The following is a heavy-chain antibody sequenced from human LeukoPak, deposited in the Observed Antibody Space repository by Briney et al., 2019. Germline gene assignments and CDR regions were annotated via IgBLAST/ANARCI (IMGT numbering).Heavy chain of an antibody. CDR1: GASISSDY. Sequence: SETLSLTCIVSGASISSDYWSWIRQPPGKGLEWIGYIFFSGSTNYNPSLKSRVTMSVDTSKNQFSLNLSSVTAADTAVYYCARGEMATIEDAFDIWGQGTMVTVSS. CDR2: IFFSGST. J-gene: IGHJ3*02. D-gene: IGHD5-24*01. V-gene: IGHV4-59*01. CDR3: ARGEMATIEDAFDI.